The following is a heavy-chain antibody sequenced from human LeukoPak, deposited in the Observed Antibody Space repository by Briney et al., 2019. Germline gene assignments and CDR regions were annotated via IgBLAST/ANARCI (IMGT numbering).Heavy chain of an antibody. CDR1: GGSISSYY. J-gene: IGHJ3*02. D-gene: IGHD5-18*01. V-gene: IGHV4-59*01. CDR2: IYYSGST. Sequence: SETLSLTCTVSGGSISSYYWSWIRQPPGKGLEWIGYIYYSGSTNYNPSLKSRVTISVDTSKNQFSLKLGSVTAADTAVYYCARAYTGYSYGYDAFDIWGQGTMVTVSS. CDR3: ARAYTGYSYGYDAFDI.